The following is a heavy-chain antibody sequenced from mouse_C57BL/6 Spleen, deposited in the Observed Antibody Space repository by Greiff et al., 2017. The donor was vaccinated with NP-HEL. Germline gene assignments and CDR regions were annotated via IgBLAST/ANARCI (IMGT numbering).Heavy chain of an antibody. J-gene: IGHJ2*01. CDR2: IYPGSGNT. Sequence: VQLQQSGAELVRPGASVKLSCKASGYTFTDYYINWVKQRPGQGLEWIARIYPGSGNTYYNEKFKGKATLTAEKSSSTAYMQLSSLTNEDSAVYYGASSDYYGSSYGGFDYWGQGTTLTVSS. CDR3: ASSDYYGSSYGGFDY. D-gene: IGHD1-1*01. CDR1: GYTFTDYY. V-gene: IGHV1-76*01.